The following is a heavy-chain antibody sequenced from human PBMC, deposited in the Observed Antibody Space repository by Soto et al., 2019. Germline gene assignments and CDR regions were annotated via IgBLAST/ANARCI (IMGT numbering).Heavy chain of an antibody. V-gene: IGHV1-2*02. CDR3: AKDQGGYMVSGMDV. Sequence: QVQLVQSRAEVKKPGASVNVSCKASGYTFTDYYIYWLRQAPGHGLEWMEWINPNSGATNYAHNFQGRVTMTRDTSIRAAYMELSRLSSDDTAVYYCAKDQGGYMVSGMDVWGQGTTVTVSS. CDR2: INPNSGAT. CDR1: GYTFTDYY. D-gene: IGHD2-2*02. J-gene: IGHJ6*02.